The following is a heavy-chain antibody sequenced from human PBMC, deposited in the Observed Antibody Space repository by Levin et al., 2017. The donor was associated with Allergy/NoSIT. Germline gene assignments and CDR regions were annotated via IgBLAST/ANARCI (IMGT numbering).Heavy chain of an antibody. D-gene: IGHD3-16*01. CDR1: GGSISSSRYY. CDR2: IFSNGSP. CDR3: ARDDPAFGH. J-gene: IGHJ4*02. Sequence: TSETLSLTCTVSGGSISSSRYYWGWIRQPPGTGLEWIGSIFSNGSPYYSPSLKGRVTISVDTSKNQFSLKLNSVTAADTAVYYCARDDPAFGHWGQGTLVTVSS. V-gene: IGHV4-39*01.